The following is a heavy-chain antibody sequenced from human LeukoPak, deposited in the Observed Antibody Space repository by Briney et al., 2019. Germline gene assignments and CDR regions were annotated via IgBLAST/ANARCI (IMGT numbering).Heavy chain of an antibody. CDR3: ASEPRLRYFDWLLFG. J-gene: IGHJ4*02. Sequence: GGSLRLSCAASGFTFSSYGMNWVRQAPGKGLEWVSSIYYADSVKGRFTISRDNAKNSLYLQMNSLRAEDTAVYYCASEPRLRYFDWLLFGWGQGTLVTVSS. V-gene: IGHV3-21*01. CDR2: I. D-gene: IGHD3-9*01. CDR1: GFTFSSYG.